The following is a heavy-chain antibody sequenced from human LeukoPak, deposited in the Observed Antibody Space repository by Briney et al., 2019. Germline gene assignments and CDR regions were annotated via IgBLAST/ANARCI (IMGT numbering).Heavy chain of an antibody. Sequence: PGGSLRLSCAASGFTFRSYAMSWVRQAPGKGLEWVSGISGSGGRTYYADSVKGRFTISRDNSKNTLYLQMSSLRAEDTALYYCAKTDSSDYSYYFDYWGQGTLVTVSS. CDR1: GFTFRSYA. CDR2: ISGSGGRT. CDR3: AKTDSSDYSYYFDY. D-gene: IGHD3-22*01. J-gene: IGHJ4*02. V-gene: IGHV3-23*01.